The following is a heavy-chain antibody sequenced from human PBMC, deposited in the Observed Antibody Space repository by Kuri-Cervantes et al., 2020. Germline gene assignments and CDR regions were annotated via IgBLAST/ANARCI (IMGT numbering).Heavy chain of an antibody. D-gene: IGHD6-19*01. CDR3: ARVRSPHVRAVAGTEMDY. CDR2: IWYDGSNK. CDR1: GFTFSSYG. Sequence: GGSLRLSCAASGFTFSSYGMHWVRQAPGKGLEWVAVIWYDGSNKYYADSVKGRFTISRDNSKNTLYLQMNSLRAEDTAVYYCARVRSPHVRAVAGTEMDYWGQGTLVTVSS. J-gene: IGHJ4*02. V-gene: IGHV3-33*01.